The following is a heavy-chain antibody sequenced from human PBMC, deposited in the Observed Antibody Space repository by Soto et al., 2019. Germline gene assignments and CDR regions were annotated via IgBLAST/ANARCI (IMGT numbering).Heavy chain of an antibody. CDR1: GGSISSDY. V-gene: IGHV4-59*01. CDR2: IYYSGSA. CDR3: ARYGLFHTAMITPREYYYGMDV. D-gene: IGHD5-18*01. J-gene: IGHJ6*02. Sequence: QVQLQESGPGLVKPSETLSLTCTVSGGSISSDYWSWIRQPPGKGLEWIGYIYYSGSASYNPSLKSRVTISLDTSKTQFSLKVSSVTAADTAVYYYARYGLFHTAMITPREYYYGMDVWGQGTTVTVSS.